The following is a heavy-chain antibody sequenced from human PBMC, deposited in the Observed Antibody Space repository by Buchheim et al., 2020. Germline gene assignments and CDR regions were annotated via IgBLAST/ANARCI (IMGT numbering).Heavy chain of an antibody. Sequence: QVQLEESGPGLVKPSETLSLTCSVSGASVNSPGIHWSWIRQPPGKGPEYIGNIFYSGSTNYNPSLKSRLTISLDTFRNQFSLNLTSVTTADTAVYYCARDPVTARSFDLWGRGTL. CDR2: IFYSGST. D-gene: IGHD5-18*01. V-gene: IGHV4-61*08. CDR1: GASVNSPGIH. J-gene: IGHJ2*01. CDR3: ARDPVTARSFDL.